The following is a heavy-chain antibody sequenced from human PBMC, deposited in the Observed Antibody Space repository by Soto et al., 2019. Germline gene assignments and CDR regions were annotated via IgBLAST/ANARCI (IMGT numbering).Heavy chain of an antibody. CDR2: IYYSGST. J-gene: IGHJ6*02. CDR3: ARAAYGGNSFLNYCYGMDV. V-gene: IGHV4-30-4*01. Sequence: SETLSLTCTVSGGSISSGDYYWSWIRQPPGKGLEWIGYIYYSGSTYYNPSLKSRVTISVDTSKNYFSLKLSSVTAADTAVYYCARAAYGGNSFLNYCYGMDVWGQGTTVTVS. CDR1: GGSISSGDYY. D-gene: IGHD2-21*02.